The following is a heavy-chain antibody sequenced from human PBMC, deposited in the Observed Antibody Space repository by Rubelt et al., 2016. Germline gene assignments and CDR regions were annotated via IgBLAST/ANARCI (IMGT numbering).Heavy chain of an antibody. Sequence: QVQLQESGPGLVKPSETLSLTCTVSGGSISSYYWSWIRQPAGKGLEWIGRVYTSGRTNYNPSLKCVVTMIVDTSKNQVSLKLGGVAAADTAVYYWWRSGDDLTGYCDYWGQGTLVTVSS. CDR1: GGSISSYY. J-gene: IGHJ4*02. V-gene: IGHV4-4*07. D-gene: IGHD5-12*01. CDR2: VYTSGRT. CDR3: WRSGDDLTGYCDY.